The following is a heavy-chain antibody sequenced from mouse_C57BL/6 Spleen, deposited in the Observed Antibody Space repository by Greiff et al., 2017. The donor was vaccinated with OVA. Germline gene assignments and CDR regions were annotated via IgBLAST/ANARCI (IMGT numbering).Heavy chain of an antibody. D-gene: IGHD2-5*01. CDR1: GYTFTDYE. CDR2: IDPETGGT. CDR3: TRNSNYVGFAY. J-gene: IGHJ3*01. Sequence: QVQLVESGAELVRPGASVTLSCKASGYTFTDYEMHWVKQTPVHGLEWIGAIDPETGGTAYNQKFKGKAILTADKSSSTAYMELRSLTSEDSAVYYCTRNSNYVGFAYWGQGTLVTVSA. V-gene: IGHV1-15*01.